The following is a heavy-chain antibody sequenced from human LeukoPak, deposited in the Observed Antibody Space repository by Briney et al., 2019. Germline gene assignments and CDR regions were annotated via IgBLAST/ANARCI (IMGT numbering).Heavy chain of an antibody. CDR1: GGSSSSYY. V-gene: IGHV4-4*07. J-gene: IGHJ3*02. Sequence: SETLSLTCSVSGGSSSSYYWSWIRQPAGKGLEWIGRIFTIGSTNYNPSLKSRVTMSIDSSKTQFSLKLSSVTAADTAMYYCARVYSSSSGREAFDIWGQGTMVTVSS. CDR2: IFTIGST. CDR3: ARVYSSSSGREAFDI. D-gene: IGHD6-6*01.